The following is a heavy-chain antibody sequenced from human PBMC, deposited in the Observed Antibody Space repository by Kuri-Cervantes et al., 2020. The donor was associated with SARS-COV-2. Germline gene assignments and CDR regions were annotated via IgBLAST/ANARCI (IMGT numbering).Heavy chain of an antibody. CDR1: GYTFTGYY. J-gene: IGHJ4*02. D-gene: IGHD6-19*01. V-gene: IGHV1-2*02. CDR2: INPNSGGT. CDR3: SRASVAGTTLDY. Sequence: VKDSCKASGYTFTGYYMHWVRQAPGQGLEWMGWINPNSGGTNYAQKFQGRVTMTRDTSISTAYMELSRLRSADTAVYYCSRASVAGTTLDYWGQGTLVTVSS.